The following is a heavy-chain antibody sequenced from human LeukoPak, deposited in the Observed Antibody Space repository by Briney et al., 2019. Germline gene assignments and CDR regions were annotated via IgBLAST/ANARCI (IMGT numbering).Heavy chain of an antibody. D-gene: IGHD6-13*01. CDR2: MNPNSGNT. Sequence: ASVKVSCKASGYTFTDYYMHWVRQATGQGLEWMGWMNPNSGNTGYAQKFQGRVTMTRNTSISTAYMELSSLRSEDTAVYYCATAAAGMFWDFDYWGQGTLVTVSS. V-gene: IGHV1-8*02. CDR3: ATAAAGMFWDFDY. CDR1: GYTFTDYY. J-gene: IGHJ4*02.